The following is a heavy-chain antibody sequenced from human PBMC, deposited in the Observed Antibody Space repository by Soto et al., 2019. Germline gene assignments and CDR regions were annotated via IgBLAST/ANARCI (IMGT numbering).Heavy chain of an antibody. D-gene: IGHD4-4*01. J-gene: IGHJ4*02. CDR1: GGSISSGGYS. V-gene: IGHV4-30-2*01. Sequence: QLQLQESGSGLVKPSQTLSLTCAVSGGSISSGGYSWSWIRQPPGKGLEWIGYIYHSGSTYYNPSLKSRVXTXVYXSKNQFSLQLSSVTAADTAVYYCARGMTTVTTIDDWGQGTLVTVSS. CDR2: IYHSGST. CDR3: ARGMTTVTTIDD.